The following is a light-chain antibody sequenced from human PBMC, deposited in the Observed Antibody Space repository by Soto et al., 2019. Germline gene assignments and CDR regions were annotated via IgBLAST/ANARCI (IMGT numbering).Light chain of an antibody. CDR1: SSDVGGYNY. J-gene: IGLJ1*01. Sequence: QSALTQPPSASGSPGQSVTISCTGTSSDVGGYNYVSWYQQHPGKAPKLMIYEVSKRPSGVPDRFSGSKSVNTASLTVSGLQAEDVSDYYCSSYAGNYNIVFGTGTKLTVL. CDR2: EVS. CDR3: SSYAGNYNIV. V-gene: IGLV2-8*01.